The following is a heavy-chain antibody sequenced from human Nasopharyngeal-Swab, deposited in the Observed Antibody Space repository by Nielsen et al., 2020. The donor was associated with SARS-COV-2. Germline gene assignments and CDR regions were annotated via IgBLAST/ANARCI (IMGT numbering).Heavy chain of an antibody. V-gene: IGHV4-39*01. J-gene: IGHJ5*02. CDR2: IYYSGST. CDR3: ARHDDSGYYDWFDP. Sequence: GSLRLSCTVSGGSISSSSYYWGWIRQPLGKGLEWIGSIYYSGSTYYNPSLKSRVTISVDTSKNQFSLKLSSVTAADTAVYYCARHDDSGYYDWFDPWGQGTLVTVSS. CDR1: GGSISSSSYY. D-gene: IGHD3-22*01.